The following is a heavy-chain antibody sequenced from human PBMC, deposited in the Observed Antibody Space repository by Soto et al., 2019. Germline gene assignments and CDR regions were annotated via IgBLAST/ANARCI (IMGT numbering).Heavy chain of an antibody. CDR2: IIPIFGTA. Sequence: SVKVSCKASGGTFSNYAISWVRQAPGQGLEWMGGIIPIFGTANYAQKFQGRVTITADESTSTAYMELSSLRSEDTAVYYCARDHGGNSGIFDYWGQGXLVTVYS. CDR1: GGTFSNYA. CDR3: ARDHGGNSGIFDY. J-gene: IGHJ4*02. D-gene: IGHD2-21*02. V-gene: IGHV1-69*13.